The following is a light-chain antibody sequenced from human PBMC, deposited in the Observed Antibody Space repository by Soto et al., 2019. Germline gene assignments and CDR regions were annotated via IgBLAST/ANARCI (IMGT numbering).Light chain of an antibody. CDR1: SSDVGSYNL. J-gene: IGLJ1*01. V-gene: IGLV2-23*02. CDR3: CSYAASSTLYV. CDR2: EVS. Sequence: QSVLTQPASVSGSPGQSITIFCTGTSSDVGSYNLVSWYQQHPGKAPKLMIYEVSKRPSGVSNRFSGPKSGNTASLTISGLQAEDEADYYCCSYAASSTLYVFGTGTKVTVL.